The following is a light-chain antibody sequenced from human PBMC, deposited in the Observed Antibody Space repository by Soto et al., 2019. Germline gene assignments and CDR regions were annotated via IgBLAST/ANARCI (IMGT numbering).Light chain of an antibody. CDR2: KAS. Sequence: DIQMTQSPSTLSGSVVDRVTITCRARQTISSWLALYQQKPGKAPKLLIYKASTLKSGVPSRFGGSGSGTEFTLTISSLQPDDFATYYCQRYNSYSEAFGQGTKV. J-gene: IGKJ1*01. CDR1: QTISSW. CDR3: QRYNSYSEA. V-gene: IGKV1-5*03.